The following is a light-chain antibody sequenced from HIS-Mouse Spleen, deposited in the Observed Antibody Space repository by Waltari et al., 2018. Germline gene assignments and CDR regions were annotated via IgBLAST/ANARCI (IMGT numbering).Light chain of an antibody. V-gene: IGLV3-10*01. Sequence: SYELTQPPSVSVSPGQTARITCSGDALPKKYAYCYQQKSGQAPVLVIYEDRKRPSGIRGRFSGTSSGKMDTLTISGAQVEDEADYYCYSTDSSGNHRVFGGGTKLTVL. CDR2: EDR. J-gene: IGLJ2*01. CDR3: YSTDSSGNHRV. CDR1: ALPKKY.